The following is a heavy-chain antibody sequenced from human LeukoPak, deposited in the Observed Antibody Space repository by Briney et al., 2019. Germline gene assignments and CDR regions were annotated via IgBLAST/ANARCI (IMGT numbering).Heavy chain of an antibody. J-gene: IGHJ6*02. CDR2: ISSSSSYT. D-gene: IGHD3-9*01. V-gene: IGHV3-11*06. CDR1: GFTFSDYY. CDR3: ARDRESRYYDILTGYPRGMDV. Sequence: PGGSLRLSCAASGFTFSDYYMSWIRQAPGKGLEWVSYISSSSSYTNYADSVKGRSTISRDNAKNSLYLQMNSLRAEDTAVYYCARDRESRYYDILTGYPRGMDVWGQGTTVTVSS.